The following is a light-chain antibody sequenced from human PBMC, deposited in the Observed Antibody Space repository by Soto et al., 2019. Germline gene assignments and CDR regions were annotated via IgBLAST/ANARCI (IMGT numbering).Light chain of an antibody. CDR3: QQTDSFPLT. CDR2: GAS. CDR1: QDIGSW. J-gene: IGKJ4*01. V-gene: IGKV1D-12*01. Sequence: DIQMTQSPSSVSASVGDRVIITCRASQDIGSWLAWYQQKAGEAPKLLIFGASRLHSGVPSRFSGSVSGTDFPLTITILHPEDFATYYRQQTDSFPLTFGGGTKVEIK.